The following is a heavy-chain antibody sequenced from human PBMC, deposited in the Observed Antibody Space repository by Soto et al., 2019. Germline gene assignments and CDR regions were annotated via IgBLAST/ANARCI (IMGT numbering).Heavy chain of an antibody. CDR2: IHGDGSRT. D-gene: IGHD1-1*01. CDR1: GVTFSNYW. J-gene: IGHJ6*03. V-gene: IGHV3-74*01. Sequence: EVQLVESGGGLVQPGGSLKLSCSASGVTFSNYWMHWVRQGPGKGLVWVSRIHGDGSRTNYADSVKGRFTISRDNANSTLFLQMNSLRVEDTGVYYCARGDSVNEFSYYYMDVWGKGTTVTVSS. CDR3: ARGDSVNEFSYYYMDV.